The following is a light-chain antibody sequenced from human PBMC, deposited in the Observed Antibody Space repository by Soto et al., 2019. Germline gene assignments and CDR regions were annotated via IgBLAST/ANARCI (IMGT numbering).Light chain of an antibody. V-gene: IGKV3-20*01. CDR3: QQYGDSPPFT. Sequence: EIVLTQSPVTLSLSPGERATLSCRASQSVNSNLLAWYQQKAGRAPRLLIYGASTRAAGIPDRFSGSGSKTEFTLTISRLEPEDFAVYYCQQYGDSPPFTFGPGTKVHIK. J-gene: IGKJ3*01. CDR1: QSVNSNL. CDR2: GAS.